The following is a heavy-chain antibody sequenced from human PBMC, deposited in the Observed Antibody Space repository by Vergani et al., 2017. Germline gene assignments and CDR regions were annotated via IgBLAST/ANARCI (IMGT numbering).Heavy chain of an antibody. Sequence: QVQLQESGPRLAQPLETLSLTCTVSGGSISSYYWSWIRQPAGKGLEWIGYMYHSGSTNYNPSLETRVTISGDTSKNQFSLKLNSVTAADTAVYYCARIPTPIAYSSGWARDAFDIWGQGTMVTVSS. V-gene: IGHV4-59*01. D-gene: IGHD6-19*01. CDR1: GGSISSYY. J-gene: IGHJ3*02. CDR2: MYHSGST. CDR3: ARIPTPIAYSSGWARDAFDI.